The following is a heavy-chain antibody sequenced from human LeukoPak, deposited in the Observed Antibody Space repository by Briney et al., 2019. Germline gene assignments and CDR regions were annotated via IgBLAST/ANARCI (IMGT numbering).Heavy chain of an antibody. D-gene: IGHD3-22*01. CDR1: GYTLTELS. CDR3: ATKLIDYYDSSGYPWPFDY. Sequence: ASVKVSCKVSGYTLTELSMHWVRQAPGKGVEWMGCFDPEDGETIYAQKFQGRVTMTDDTSTDTAYMEPSSLRSEDTAVYYCATKLIDYYDSSGYPWPFDYWGQGTLVTVSS. J-gene: IGHJ4*02. CDR2: FDPEDGET. V-gene: IGHV1-24*01.